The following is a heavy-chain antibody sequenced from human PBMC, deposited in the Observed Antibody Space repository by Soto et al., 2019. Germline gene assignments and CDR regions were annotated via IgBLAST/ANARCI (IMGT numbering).Heavy chain of an antibody. CDR3: AKDRGLFEAGIAAAASGYMDV. D-gene: IGHD6-13*01. J-gene: IGHJ6*03. CDR2: VSGSGGNT. V-gene: IGHV3-23*01. CDR1: GFTFNNYA. Sequence: GGSLRLSCAASGFTFNNYAMNWVRQAPGKGLEWVSAVSGSGGNTYYADSVKGRFTISRDNSKNTLYLQMNNLRAEDTAVYYCAKDRGLFEAGIAAAASGYMDVWGKGTTVTVSS.